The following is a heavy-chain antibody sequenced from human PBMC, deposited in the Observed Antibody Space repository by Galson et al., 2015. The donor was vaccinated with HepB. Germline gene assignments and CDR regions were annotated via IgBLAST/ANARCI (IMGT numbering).Heavy chain of an antibody. CDR1: GYTFTGYY. CDR3: AREAGTTSRYFYYGLDV. Sequence: SVKVSCKASGYTFTGYYLHWVRQAPGQGLEWLGWINPNTGGTDYAQKFQGRVTMTRDTPISTAYMELSRLRSDDTAVYYCAREAGTTSRYFYYGLDVWGQGTTVAVSS. CDR2: INPNTGGT. V-gene: IGHV1-2*02. J-gene: IGHJ6*02. D-gene: IGHD1-7*01.